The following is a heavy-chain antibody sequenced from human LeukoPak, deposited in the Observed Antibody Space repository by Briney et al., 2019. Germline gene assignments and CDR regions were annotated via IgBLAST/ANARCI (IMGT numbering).Heavy chain of an antibody. D-gene: IGHD3-10*01. CDR1: GFTFSSYS. V-gene: IGHV3-21*01. CDR2: ISSSSCYI. Sequence: PGGSLRLSCTASGFTFSSYSMNWVRQAPGKGLEWVSSISSSSCYIYYADSVKGRFTISRDNAKNSLYLQMNSLRAEDTAVYYCARDRWYYYGSGPYYYYGMDVWGKGTTVTVSS. J-gene: IGHJ6*04. CDR3: ARDRWYYYGSGPYYYYGMDV.